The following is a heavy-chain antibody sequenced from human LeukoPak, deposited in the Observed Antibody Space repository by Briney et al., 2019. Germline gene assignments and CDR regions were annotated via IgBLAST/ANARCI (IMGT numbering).Heavy chain of an antibody. CDR2: IKQDGSEK. CDR3: ARYYYDSSGYYYDYYYGMDV. D-gene: IGHD3-22*01. CDR1: GFTFSNFW. J-gene: IGHJ6*02. V-gene: IGHV3-7*04. Sequence: GGSLRLSCAASGFTFSNFWMSWVRQAPGKGLEWVANIKQDGSEKYYVASVKGRFSISRDNAKNALFLQMNRLRAEDTAVYYCARYYYDSSGYYYDYYYGMDVWGQGTTVTVSS.